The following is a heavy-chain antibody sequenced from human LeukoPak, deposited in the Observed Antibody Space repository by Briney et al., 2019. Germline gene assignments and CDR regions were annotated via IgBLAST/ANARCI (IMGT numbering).Heavy chain of an antibody. V-gene: IGHV1-2*02. CDR2: INPNSGGT. CDR3: ARDHDILTGYSEYYYYYYYMDV. D-gene: IGHD3-9*01. Sequence: ASVKVPCKASGYTFTGYYMHWVRQAPGQGLEWMGWINPNSGGTNYAQKFQGRVTMTRDTSISTAYMELSRLRSDDTAVYYCARDHDILTGYSEYYYYYYYMDVWGKGTTVTVSS. CDR1: GYTFTGYY. J-gene: IGHJ6*03.